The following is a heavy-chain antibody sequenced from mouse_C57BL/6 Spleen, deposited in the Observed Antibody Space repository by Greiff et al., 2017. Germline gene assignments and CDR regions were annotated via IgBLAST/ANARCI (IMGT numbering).Heavy chain of an antibody. V-gene: IGHV1-5*01. Sequence: EVQLVESGTVLARPGASVKMSCKTSGYTFTSYWMHWVKQRPGQGLEWIGAIYPGNSDTSYNQKFKGKAKLTAVTSASTAYMELSSLTNEDSAVYYCTSALITTVYYFDYWGQGTTLTVSS. CDR3: TSALITTVYYFDY. CDR2: IYPGNSDT. CDR1: GYTFTSYW. J-gene: IGHJ2*01. D-gene: IGHD1-1*01.